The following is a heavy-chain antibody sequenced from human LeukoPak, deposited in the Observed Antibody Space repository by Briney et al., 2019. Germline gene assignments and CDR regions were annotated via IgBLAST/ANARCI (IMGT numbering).Heavy chain of an antibody. V-gene: IGHV3-21*01. CDR2: INGESTFK. J-gene: IGHJ3*02. CDR3: ARALNDAFDI. Sequence: GRSLRLSCTASGFSFSSPGMNWVRQAPGKGLEWVSSINGESTFKVYADSVKGRFTISRDNAKNSLYLQMDSLGAEDTAVYYCARALNDAFDIWGQGTMVTVSS. CDR1: GFSFSSPG.